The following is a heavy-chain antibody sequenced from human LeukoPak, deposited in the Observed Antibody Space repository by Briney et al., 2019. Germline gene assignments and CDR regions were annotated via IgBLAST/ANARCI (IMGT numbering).Heavy chain of an antibody. V-gene: IGHV4-59*11. J-gene: IGHJ6*03. D-gene: IGHD2-15*01. CDR3: ARDAIDGGYYMDV. CDR1: GGSITSHY. CDR2: MYYSGFS. Sequence: SETLSLTCTVSGGSITSHYWSWIRQPPGKGLEWIGYMYYSGFSNYNPSLKSRLTISIDTSKNQFSLKLSSVTAADTAVDYCARDAIDGGYYMDVWGRGTTVTVSS.